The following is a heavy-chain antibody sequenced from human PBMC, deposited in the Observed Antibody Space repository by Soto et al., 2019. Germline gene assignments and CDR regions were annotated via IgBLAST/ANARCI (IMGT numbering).Heavy chain of an antibody. D-gene: IGHD3-10*01. CDR1: GGSISSYY. V-gene: IGHV4-59*01. Sequence: SETLSLTCTVSGGSISSYYWSWIRQPPGKGLEWIGYIYYSGSTNYNPSLKSRVTISVDTSKNQFSLKLSSVTAADTAVYYCARGRGTAIWSGYYYYGMDVWGQGTTVTVSS. J-gene: IGHJ6*02. CDR3: ARGRGTAIWSGYYYYGMDV. CDR2: IYYSGST.